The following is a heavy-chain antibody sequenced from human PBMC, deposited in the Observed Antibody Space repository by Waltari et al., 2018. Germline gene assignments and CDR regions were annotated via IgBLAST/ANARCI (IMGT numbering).Heavy chain of an antibody. Sequence: EVQLLESGGGLIQPGGSLRPSCAASGLTFSNYAMSWVRQAPGKGLEWVSGIIGRGGRTYYADSVKGPSTISRANFKNTLYLQMTSLRAEDTAVYYCAKPRDYGDFFFDYWSQGTLVTVSS. CDR2: IIGRGGRT. D-gene: IGHD4-17*01. CDR1: GLTFSNYA. CDR3: AKPRDYGDFFFDY. V-gene: IGHV3-23*01. J-gene: IGHJ4*02.